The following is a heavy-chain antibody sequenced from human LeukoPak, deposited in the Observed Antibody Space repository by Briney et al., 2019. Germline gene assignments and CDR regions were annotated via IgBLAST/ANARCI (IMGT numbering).Heavy chain of an antibody. J-gene: IGHJ3*02. CDR1: GGTFSSYA. V-gene: IGHV1-69*13. CDR3: AREEREYCGGDCNDAFDI. Sequence: ASVKVSCKASGGTFSSYAISWVRQAPGQGLEWMGGIIPIFGTANYAQKFQGRVTITADESTSTAYMELSSLRSEDTAVYYCAREEREYCGGDCNDAFDIWGQGTMVTVPS. CDR2: IIPIFGTA. D-gene: IGHD2-21*02.